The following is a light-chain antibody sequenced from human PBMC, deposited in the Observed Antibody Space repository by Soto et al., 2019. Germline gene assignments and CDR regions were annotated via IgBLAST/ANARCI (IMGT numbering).Light chain of an antibody. CDR1: QSVSSSY. CDR2: GAS. Sequence: EIALTQSPGTLSLSPGERATLSCRASQSVSSSYLAWYQQKPGQAPRLLIYGASSRATGIPDRFSGSGSGTDFTLTISRLEPEDFAVYYCHQYGSLYTFGQGTKLEIK. CDR3: HQYGSLYT. J-gene: IGKJ2*01. V-gene: IGKV3-20*01.